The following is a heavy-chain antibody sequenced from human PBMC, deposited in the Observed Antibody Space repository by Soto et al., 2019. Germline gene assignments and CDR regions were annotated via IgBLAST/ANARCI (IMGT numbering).Heavy chain of an antibody. CDR3: AREGGGDYYYGMDV. D-gene: IGHD2-15*01. Sequence: EVQLVESGGGLVKPGGSLRLSCAASGFIFSSYSMNWVRQAPGKGLDWVSSISSSSSYIYYADSVKGRFTISRDNAKNSLYLQMNSLRAEDTDVHYCAREGGGDYYYGMDVWGQGTTVTVSS. CDR1: GFIFSSYS. CDR2: ISSSSSYI. V-gene: IGHV3-21*01. J-gene: IGHJ6*02.